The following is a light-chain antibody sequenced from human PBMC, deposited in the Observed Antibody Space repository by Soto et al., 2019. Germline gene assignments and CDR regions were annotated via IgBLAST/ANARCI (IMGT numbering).Light chain of an antibody. V-gene: IGLV2-14*01. Sequence: QSALTQPASVSVSPGQSITMSCSGTSSDVGGYNYVSWYQQHPGKAPKLMIYEVSNRPSGVSNRFSGSKSGNTASLTISGLQAEDEADYYCSSYTSSSTLVFGTGTKV. CDR3: SSYTSSSTLV. CDR1: SSDVGGYNY. CDR2: EVS. J-gene: IGLJ1*01.